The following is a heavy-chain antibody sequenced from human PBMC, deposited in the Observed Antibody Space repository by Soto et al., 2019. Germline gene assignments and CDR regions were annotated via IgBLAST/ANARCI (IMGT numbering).Heavy chain of an antibody. CDR3: ARGQVAGPANWFDP. D-gene: IGHD6-19*01. Sequence: ASVKVSCKASGYTFTTYSMHWLRQAPGQRPEWMGWINAGNGNTKYSQKFQDIVTITRDTSASTTYMELSSLTFEDTAVYYCARGQVAGPANWFDPWGQGTLVTVSP. V-gene: IGHV1-3*01. J-gene: IGHJ5*02. CDR2: INAGNGNT. CDR1: GYTFTTYS.